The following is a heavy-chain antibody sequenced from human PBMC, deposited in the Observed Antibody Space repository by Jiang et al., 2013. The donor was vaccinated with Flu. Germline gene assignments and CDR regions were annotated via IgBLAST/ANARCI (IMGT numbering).Heavy chain of an antibody. Sequence: QSGSELKKPGASVKVSCKASGYTFTSYAMNWVRQAPGQGLEWMGWINTNTGNPTYAQGFTGRFVFSLDTSVSTAYLQISSLKAEDTAVYYCARVNRAPIRGVIVSWFDPWGPGNPGHRLL. CDR3: ARVNRAPIRGVIVSWFDP. D-gene: IGHD3-10*01. J-gene: IGHJ5*02. CDR2: INTNTGNP. CDR1: GYTFTSYA. V-gene: IGHV7-4-1*02.